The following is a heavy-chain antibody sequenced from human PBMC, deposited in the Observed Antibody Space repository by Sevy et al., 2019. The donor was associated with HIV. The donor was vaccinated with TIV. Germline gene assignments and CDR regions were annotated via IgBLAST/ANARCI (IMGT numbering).Heavy chain of an antibody. CDR3: TTMMRLYGDPNFWYFDL. V-gene: IGHV3-15*01. Sequence: GGSLRLSCAASGFTFSNVWTSWVRQASGKGLEWAGRIQSKSEGGTTDYAAPVKGRFSISRDESSDTLYLQMNSLKTEDTAVYYCTTMMRLYGDPNFWYFDLWGRGTLVTVSS. CDR1: GFTFSNVW. J-gene: IGHJ2*01. CDR2: IQSKSEGGTT. D-gene: IGHD4-17*01.